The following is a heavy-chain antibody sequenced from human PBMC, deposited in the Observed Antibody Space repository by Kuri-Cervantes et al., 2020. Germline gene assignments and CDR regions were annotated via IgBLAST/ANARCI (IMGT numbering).Heavy chain of an antibody. Sequence: GGSLRLSCAGSGFSFSTSWLDWVRQAPGKGLEWLANIKEDGSETYYVGSVRGRFTISRDNAKNTLFLQMNGLRVEDTAIYYCVRETAGPAYWGQGTRVTGAS. J-gene: IGHJ4*02. CDR3: VRETAGPAY. CDR2: IKEDGSET. D-gene: IGHD6-13*01. CDR1: GFSFSTSW. V-gene: IGHV3-7*01.